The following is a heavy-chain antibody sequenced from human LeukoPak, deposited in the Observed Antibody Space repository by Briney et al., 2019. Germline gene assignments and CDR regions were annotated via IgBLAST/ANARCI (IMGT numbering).Heavy chain of an antibody. V-gene: IGHV4-34*01. J-gene: IGHJ4*02. CDR1: GGSFSGYY. CDR2: INHSGST. CDR3: ARRASSHDSSGYYRDH. Sequence: PSETLSLTCAVYGGSFSGYYWSWIRQPPGKGLEWIGEINHSGSTNYNPSLKSRVTISVDTSKNQFSLKLSSVTAADTAVYYCARRASSHDSSGYYRDHWGQGTLVTVSS. D-gene: IGHD3-22*01.